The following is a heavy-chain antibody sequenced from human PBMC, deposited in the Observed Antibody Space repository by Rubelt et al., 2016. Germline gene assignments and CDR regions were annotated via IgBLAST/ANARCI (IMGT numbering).Heavy chain of an antibody. CDR2: IDPSDSYT. V-gene: IGHV5-10-1*01. CDR3: ARHAGDGGNSEDWFDP. D-gene: IGHD4-23*01. CDR1: GYSFTSYW. Sequence: EVLLVQPGAEVKKPGESLRISCKGSGYSFTSYWISWVRQMPGKGLEWMGRIDPSDSYTNYSPTLQGHVTISADKAISPAYLQWSSLKASDTAMYYCARHAGDGGNSEDWFDPWGQGTLVTVSS. J-gene: IGHJ5*02.